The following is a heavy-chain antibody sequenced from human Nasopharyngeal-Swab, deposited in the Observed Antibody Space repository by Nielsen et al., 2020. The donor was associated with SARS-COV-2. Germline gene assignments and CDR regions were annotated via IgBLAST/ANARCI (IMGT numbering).Heavy chain of an antibody. Sequence: ESLKISCTGSGYTFSNYAISWVRQAPGQGLEWVSTVDYDGVRTHYADSVEGRFIISRDNSKNTVYLQIKSLGVEDAAVYYCATWMTAHFDYWGQGTLVTASS. CDR2: VDYDGVRT. CDR1: GYTFSNYA. D-gene: IGHD5-18*01. J-gene: IGHJ4*02. CDR3: ATWMTAHFDY. V-gene: IGHV3-23*01.